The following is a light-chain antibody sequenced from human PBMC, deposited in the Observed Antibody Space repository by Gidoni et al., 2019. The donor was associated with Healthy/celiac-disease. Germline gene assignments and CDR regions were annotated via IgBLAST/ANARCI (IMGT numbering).Light chain of an antibody. CDR2: GAS. CDR3: QQYNNWPLT. V-gene: IGKV3-15*01. Sequence: EIEMTQSPATLTVSPGERATLSCRASQSVSSNLAWYQQKPGQAPRLLIYGASTRATGIPARFSGSGSGTEFTLTISSLQSEDFAVYYCQQYNNWPLTFGPXTKVDIK. CDR1: QSVSSN. J-gene: IGKJ3*01.